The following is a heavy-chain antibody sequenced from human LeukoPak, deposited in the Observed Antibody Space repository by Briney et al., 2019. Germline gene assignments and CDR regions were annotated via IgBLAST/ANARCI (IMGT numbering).Heavy chain of an antibody. V-gene: IGHV3-48*04. CDR3: ARDPGSGYEEHFDY. CDR1: GFTFSGSA. CDR2: ISSSGSTM. J-gene: IGHJ4*02. D-gene: IGHD5-12*01. Sequence: PGGSLRLSCAASGFTFSGSAMHWVRQAPGKGLEWVSYISSSGSTMYYTDSVKGRFTISRDNAKDSLYLQMNSLRAEDTAVYYCARDPGSGYEEHFDYWGQGTLVTVSS.